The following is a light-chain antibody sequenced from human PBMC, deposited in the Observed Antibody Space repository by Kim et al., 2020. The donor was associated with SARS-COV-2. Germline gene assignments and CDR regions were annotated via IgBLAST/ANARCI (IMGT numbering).Light chain of an antibody. J-gene: IGKJ2*01. CDR3: QQYGSSPYT. Sequence: LSPVETATLSCTASQSVRSSLLAWYQQKPGQAPRLLIYEAFKRVAGIPDRFSGSGSGTDFTLTISRPEPEDFAMYYFQQYGSSPYTFGQGTKLEI. V-gene: IGKV3-20*01. CDR2: EAF. CDR1: QSVRSSL.